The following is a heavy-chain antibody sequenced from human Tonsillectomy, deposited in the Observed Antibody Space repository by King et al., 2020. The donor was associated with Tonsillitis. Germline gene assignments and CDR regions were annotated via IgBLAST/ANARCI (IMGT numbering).Heavy chain of an antibody. CDR1: AFIFRNYA. J-gene: IGHJ3*02. CDR3: AKEKGAGYYDSGRGAFDI. V-gene: IGHV3-21*01. Sequence: VQLVQSGGGLVKPGGSLRLSCATSAFIFRNYALTWVRQAPGKGLEWVSSTSSSSSRIFYADSVKGRLTISRDSAKNSLYLQMNSLRVEDTAVYYCAKEKGAGYYDSGRGAFDIWGQGTMVTVSS. D-gene: IGHD3-22*01. CDR2: TSSSSSRI.